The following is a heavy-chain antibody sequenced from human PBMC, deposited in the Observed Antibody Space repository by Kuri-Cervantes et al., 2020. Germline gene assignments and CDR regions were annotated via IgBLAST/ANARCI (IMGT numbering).Heavy chain of an antibody. CDR2: ISYDGSNK. V-gene: IGHV3-30*18. J-gene: IGHJ4*02. D-gene: IGHD4-23*01. Sequence: GGSLRLSCAASGFTFSSYGMHWVRQAPGKGLEWVAVISYDGSNKYYADSVKGRFTISRDNSKNTLYLQMNSLRAEDAAVYYCAKVRCCGNSFFDYWGQGTLVTVSS. CDR3: AKVRCCGNSFFDY. CDR1: GFTFSSYG.